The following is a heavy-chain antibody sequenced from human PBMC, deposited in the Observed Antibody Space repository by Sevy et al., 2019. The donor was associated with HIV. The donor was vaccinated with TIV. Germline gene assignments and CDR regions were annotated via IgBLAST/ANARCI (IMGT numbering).Heavy chain of an antibody. J-gene: IGHJ6*02. Sequence: GGSLRLSCAASEFTFSSYAMSWVRQAPGKGLEWVSSISGSGRYTYYADSVEGRFTISRDNSKNTRYVQMNSLRAEDTVVYYCAKGFCSGGTCPRDYYYYGMDVWGQGTTVTVSS. V-gene: IGHV3-23*01. CDR1: EFTFSSYA. D-gene: IGHD2-15*01. CDR2: ISGSGRYT. CDR3: AKGFCSGGTCPRDYYYYGMDV.